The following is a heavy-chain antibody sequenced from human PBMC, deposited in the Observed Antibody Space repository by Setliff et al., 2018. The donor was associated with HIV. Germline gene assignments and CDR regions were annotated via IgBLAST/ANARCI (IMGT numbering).Heavy chain of an antibody. J-gene: IGHJ6*03. V-gene: IGHV1-2*02. D-gene: IGHD6-6*01. CDR2: INPNSGGT. Sequence: GASVKVSCKASGYTFIGYYLHWVRQAPGQGLEWMGWINPNSGGTNYAQKFQGRVTMTRDTSISTAYMEMSRLRSDDTAVYYCARGELVRHYHYYYMDVWGKGTTVTVS. CDR3: ARGELVRHYHYYYMDV. CDR1: GYTFIGYY.